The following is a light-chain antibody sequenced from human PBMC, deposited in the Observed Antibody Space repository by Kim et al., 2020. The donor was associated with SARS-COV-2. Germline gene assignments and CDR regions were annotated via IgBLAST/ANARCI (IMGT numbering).Light chain of an antibody. Sequence: DIQMTQSPSSLAASVGDRVTIACRASQNINTYLNWYQQKPGEAPKLLIYAASTLQSGVPSRFSDSGSGTDFTLTISSLQPEDFAIYYCQQSHTAPLLTFGGGTKVDIK. CDR2: AAS. CDR1: QNINTY. V-gene: IGKV1-39*01. J-gene: IGKJ4*01. CDR3: QQSHTAPLLT.